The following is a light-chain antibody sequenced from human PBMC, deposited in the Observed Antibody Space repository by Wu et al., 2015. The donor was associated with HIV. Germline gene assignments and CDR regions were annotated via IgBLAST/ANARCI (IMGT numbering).Light chain of an antibody. V-gene: IGKV1-33*01. CDR1: QDIGIS. CDR3: QQFAIVPPIT. Sequence: DIQMTQSPSSLSASVGDRVIITCQASQDIGISLNWYQQKPGKAPKLLIYDASKLETGVPSRFSGSGSATDFIFTITSLQPEDIATYYCQQFAIVPPITFGQGTRLEIK. CDR2: DAS. J-gene: IGKJ5*01.